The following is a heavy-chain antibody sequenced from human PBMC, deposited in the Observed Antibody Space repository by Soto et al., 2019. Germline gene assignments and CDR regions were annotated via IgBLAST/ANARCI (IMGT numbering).Heavy chain of an antibody. D-gene: IGHD5-18*01. CDR1: GGSIRSGNYY. J-gene: IGHJ4*02. CDR3: YSYGC. CDR2: IYHSGST. Sequence: QLQESGPGLVKPSETRSLTCTVSGGSIRSGNYYWNWIRQPPGKGLEWIGSIYHSGSTYYNSSLNSRVTISVDTSRNQFSLKLNSVTAADTAVYYCYSYGCWGQGTLVTVSS. V-gene: IGHV4-39*01.